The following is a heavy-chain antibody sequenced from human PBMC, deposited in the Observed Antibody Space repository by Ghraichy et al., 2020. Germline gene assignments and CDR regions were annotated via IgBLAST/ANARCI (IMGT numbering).Heavy chain of an antibody. D-gene: IGHD6-6*01. CDR1: GFTFTSYA. CDR2: ISGGGGTI. J-gene: IGHJ4*02. Sequence: GGSLRLSCAASGFTFTSYAMSWVRQAPGKGLEWVSAISGGGGTIYYADSVKGRFTISRDNSKNTLYLQMNSLRADDTAVYYCAKWSSRVDEWGQGTLVTVSS. V-gene: IGHV3-23*01. CDR3: AKWSSRVDE.